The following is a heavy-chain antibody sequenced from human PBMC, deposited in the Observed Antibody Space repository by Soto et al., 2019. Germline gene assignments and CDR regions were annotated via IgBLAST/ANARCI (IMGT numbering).Heavy chain of an antibody. D-gene: IGHD3-10*01. J-gene: IGHJ4*02. CDR1: GDTFNFYS. Sequence: QVQLVQSGAEVKRPGSSVKVSCKASGDTFNFYSINWVRQAPGLGLEWMGRVNPIVSMSNNAQKFQGRVTMTADKSPSTSSMELSSLIPETTPRYYGPSCSGSEERAFDYSRKGALVTVSS. CDR3: PSCSGSEERAFDY. CDR2: VNPIVSMS. V-gene: IGHV1-69*02.